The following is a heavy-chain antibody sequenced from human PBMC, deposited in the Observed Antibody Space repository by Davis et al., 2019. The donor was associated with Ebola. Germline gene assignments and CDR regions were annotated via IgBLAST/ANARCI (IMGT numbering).Heavy chain of an antibody. CDR1: GFTLNNAW. D-gene: IGHD4-17*01. Sequence: GESLKISCVASGFTLNNAWMSWVRQAPGKGLEWVGRIKSKTDGGTTDYAATVKGRFAMSRDDSKNTLYLQMNSLKIDDTAVYYCTTLSTVTTMYFDLWGRGTLVTVSS. J-gene: IGHJ2*01. CDR2: IKSKTDGGTT. V-gene: IGHV3-15*01. CDR3: TTLSTVTTMYFDL.